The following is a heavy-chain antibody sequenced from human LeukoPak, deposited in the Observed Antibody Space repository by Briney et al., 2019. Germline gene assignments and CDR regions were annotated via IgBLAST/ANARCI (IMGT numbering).Heavy chain of an antibody. V-gene: IGHV1-18*01. Sequence: ASVKVSCKASGYTFTTYGISWVRQAPGQGLEWIGWISTYNGNTNYAQKLQGRVTMSTDTSTSTAYMELWSLRSDDTALYYCARAGLAAAGTSHGFDFWGQGTLVTVSS. J-gene: IGHJ4*02. CDR1: GYTFTTYG. CDR3: ARAGLAAAGTSHGFDF. D-gene: IGHD6-13*01. CDR2: ISTYNGNT.